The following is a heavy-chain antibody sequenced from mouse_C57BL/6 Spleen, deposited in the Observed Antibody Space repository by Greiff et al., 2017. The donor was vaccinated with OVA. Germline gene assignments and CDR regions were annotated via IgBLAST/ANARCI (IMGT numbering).Heavy chain of an antibody. D-gene: IGHD2-1*01. CDR1: GYTFTDYN. V-gene: IGHV1-22*01. CDR3: ARRGYGNYVGCDY. J-gene: IGHJ2*01. CDR2: INPNNGGT. Sequence: VQLQQSGPELVKPGASVKMSCKASGYTFTDYNMHWVKQSHGKSLEWIGYINPNNGGTSYNQKFKGKATLTVNKSSSTAYMELRSLTSEDSAVYYCARRGYGNYVGCDYWGQGTTLTVSS.